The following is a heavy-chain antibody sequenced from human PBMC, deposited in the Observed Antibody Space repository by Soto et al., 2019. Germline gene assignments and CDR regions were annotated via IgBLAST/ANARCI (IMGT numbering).Heavy chain of an antibody. J-gene: IGHJ6*02. Sequence: QLQLQESGPGLVKPSETLSLTCTVSGGSISSSSYYWGWIRQPPGKGLEWIGRIYYRGSTYYNPSLKSRVTISVDTSKNQFSLKLSSVTAADTAVYYCARQRHRQWLVRFVYYGMDVWGQGTTVTVSS. D-gene: IGHD6-19*01. CDR3: ARQRHRQWLVRFVYYGMDV. CDR1: GGSISSSSYY. V-gene: IGHV4-39*01. CDR2: IYYRGST.